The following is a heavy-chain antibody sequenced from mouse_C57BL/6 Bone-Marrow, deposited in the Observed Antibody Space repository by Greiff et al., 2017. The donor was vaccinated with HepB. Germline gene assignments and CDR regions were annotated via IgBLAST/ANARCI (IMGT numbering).Heavy chain of an antibody. J-gene: IGHJ1*03. CDR1: GYTFTGYW. D-gene: IGHD1-1*01. V-gene: IGHV1-9*01. CDR2: ILPGSGST. CDR3: AREEFYYGSSYCYWYFDV. Sequence: VKLVESGAELMKPGASVKLSCKATGYTFTGYWIEWVKQRPGHGLEWIGEILPGSGSTNYNEKFKGKATFTADTSSTTAYMQLSSLTTEDSAIYYCAREEFYYGSSYCYWYFDVWGTGTTVTVSS.